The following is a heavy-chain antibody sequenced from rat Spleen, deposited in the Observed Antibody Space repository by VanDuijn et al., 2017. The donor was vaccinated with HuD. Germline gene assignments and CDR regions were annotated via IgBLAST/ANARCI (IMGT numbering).Heavy chain of an antibody. D-gene: IGHD1-12*02. CDR1: GFTFSDYN. J-gene: IGHJ2*01. Sequence: EVQLVESGGGLVQPGRSLKLSCAASGFTFSDYNMAWVRQAPKKGLEWVASISTGGGNTYYRDSVKGRFTISRDNAKSTLYLQMNSLRSEDTATYYCTRDADDSSLFDYWGQGLMVTVSS. V-gene: IGHV5-25*01. CDR3: TRDADDSSLFDY. CDR2: ISTGGGNT.